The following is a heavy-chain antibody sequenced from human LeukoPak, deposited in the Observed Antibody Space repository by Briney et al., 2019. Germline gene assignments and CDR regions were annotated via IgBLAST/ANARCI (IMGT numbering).Heavy chain of an antibody. D-gene: IGHD4-11*01. V-gene: IGHV3-23*01. CDR2: ISGRGGST. CDR3: AIGLQTLDY. J-gene: IGHJ4*02. Sequence: GGSLRLSCAASGFTFSTYAMSWVRQAPGKGLEWVSNISGRGGSTYADSVKGRFTISRDNSKNTLYLQMNSLRAEDTAVYYCAIGLQTLDYWGQGTLVTVSS. CDR1: GFTFSTYA.